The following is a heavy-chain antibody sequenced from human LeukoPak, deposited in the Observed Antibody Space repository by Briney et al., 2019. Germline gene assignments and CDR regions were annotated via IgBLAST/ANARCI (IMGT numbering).Heavy chain of an antibody. V-gene: IGHV4-34*01. Sequence: PSETLSLTCAVYGGSFSGYYWSWIRQPPGKGLEWIGEINHSGCTNYNPSLKSRVTISVDTSKNQFSLKLSSVTAADTAVYYCARGTGWYDYWGQGTLVTVSS. D-gene: IGHD6-19*01. J-gene: IGHJ4*02. CDR1: GGSFSGYY. CDR3: ARGTGWYDY. CDR2: INHSGCT.